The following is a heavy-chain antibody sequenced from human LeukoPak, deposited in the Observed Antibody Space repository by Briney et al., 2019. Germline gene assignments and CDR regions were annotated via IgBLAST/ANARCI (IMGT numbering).Heavy chain of an antibody. Sequence: SETLSLTCTVSGGSISSYYWSWIRQPPGKGLAWIGYIYYSGSTNYNPSLKSRVTISVDTSKNQFSLKLSSVTAADTAVYYCARDAGYYFDYWGQGTLVTVSS. CDR1: GGSISSYY. CDR3: ARDAGYYFDY. CDR2: IYYSGST. V-gene: IGHV4-59*01. J-gene: IGHJ4*02.